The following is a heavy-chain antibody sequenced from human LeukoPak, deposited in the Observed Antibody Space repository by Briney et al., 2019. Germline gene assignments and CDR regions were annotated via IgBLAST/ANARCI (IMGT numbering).Heavy chain of an antibody. D-gene: IGHD2-15*01. J-gene: IGHJ4*02. Sequence: SEALSLTCTVSGGSVSSSTYYWGWIRQPPGKGLEWIGSIFFSVNTYYNPSLKSRVTISVDTSKNQFSLKLSSETAADTAVYYCARGVVVAASPDYFDYWGQGTLVTVSS. CDR3: ARGVVVAASPDYFDY. CDR1: GGSVSSSTYY. CDR2: IFFSVNT. V-gene: IGHV4-39*07.